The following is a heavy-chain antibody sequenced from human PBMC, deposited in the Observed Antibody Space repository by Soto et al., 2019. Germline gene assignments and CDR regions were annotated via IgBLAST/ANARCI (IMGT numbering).Heavy chain of an antibody. Sequence: EAQLLESGGGLVQPGGSLRLSCAASGFAFSNFAMSWVRQAPGKGLEWVSAIGSGSRGTHYAESVEDRFTISRDDSKNSIDLQVHSLTAADTAVYYGAAPRAAVPHSCYFDPLGQGTPVTVSP. CDR1: GFAFSNFA. D-gene: IGHD6-13*01. J-gene: IGHJ5*02. CDR2: IGSGSRGT. V-gene: IGHV3-23*01. CDR3: AAPRAAVPHSCYFDP.